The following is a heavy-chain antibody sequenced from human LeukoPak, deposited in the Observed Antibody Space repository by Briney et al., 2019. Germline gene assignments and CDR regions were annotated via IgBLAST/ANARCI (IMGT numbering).Heavy chain of an antibody. CDR3: ASTTGDRDY. J-gene: IGHJ4*02. D-gene: IGHD7-27*01. V-gene: IGHV3-21*01. Sequence: PGGSLRLSCVASGFTFSSYSMNWVRQAPGKGLEWVSYISGSSTYIYYVDSPKGRFTISRDNAKNSLYLQMNSLRVEDTAVYYCASTTGDRDYWGQGTLVNVSS. CDR1: GFTFSSYS. CDR2: ISGSSTYI.